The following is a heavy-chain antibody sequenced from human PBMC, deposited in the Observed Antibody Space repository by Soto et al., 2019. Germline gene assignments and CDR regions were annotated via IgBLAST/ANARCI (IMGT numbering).Heavy chain of an antibody. CDR3: ARDDKDEYGADRGGFGC. Sequence: QVHLVESGGGVVQPGTSLRLSCAASGFSFSIFGMHWVRQAPGKGLEWVAGIWYDRSNKYYADSVKGRFSISRGNSKNTLYLQMNSLRAEDTAVYYCARDDKDEYGADRGGFGCWGQGTLVTVSS. CDR1: GFSFSIFG. V-gene: IGHV3-33*01. D-gene: IGHD2-8*01. CDR2: IWYDRSNK. J-gene: IGHJ4*02.